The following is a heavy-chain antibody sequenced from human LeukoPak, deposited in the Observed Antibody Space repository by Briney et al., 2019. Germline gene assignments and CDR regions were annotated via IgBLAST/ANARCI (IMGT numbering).Heavy chain of an antibody. Sequence: GGSLKLSCAASGFTFSGSAMHWVRQASGKGLEWVGRIRSKANSYATAYAASVKGRFTISRDDSKNTAYLQMNSLKTEDTAVYYCTRHSDIVVVPAAMDCTIGVCHPYYYYGMDVWGQGTTVTVSS. V-gene: IGHV3-73*01. CDR2: IRSKANSYAT. CDR1: GFTFSGSA. J-gene: IGHJ6*02. CDR3: TRHSDIVVVPAAMDCTIGVCHPYYYYGMDV. D-gene: IGHD2-2*01.